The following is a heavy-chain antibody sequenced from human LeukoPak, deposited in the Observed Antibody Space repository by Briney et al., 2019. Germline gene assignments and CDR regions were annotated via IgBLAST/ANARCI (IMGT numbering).Heavy chain of an antibody. Sequence: SETLSLTCTVSGGSISSYYWSWLRQPAGKGLEWIGRIYTSGSTNYNPSLKSRVTMSVDTSKNQFSLKLSSVTAADTAVYYCARSTAFVDTAMAIDYWGQGTLVTVSS. D-gene: IGHD5-18*01. CDR3: ARSTAFVDTAMAIDY. J-gene: IGHJ4*02. CDR1: GGSISSYY. V-gene: IGHV4-4*07. CDR2: IYTSGST.